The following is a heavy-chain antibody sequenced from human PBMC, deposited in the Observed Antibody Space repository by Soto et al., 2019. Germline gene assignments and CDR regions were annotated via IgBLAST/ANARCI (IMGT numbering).Heavy chain of an antibody. CDR1: GFSLTTSGLG. J-gene: IGHJ4*02. Sequence: SAPTLVNPTQTLTLTCTFAGFSLTTSGLGVGWVRQPPGKTLEWLAVIYWDDDARYSPSLKSRLTITKDTSKNQEVLNMTNMGPVDTATYSCVHVNRFFGVVILFDFWGRGSLVAVSS. D-gene: IGHD3-22*01. CDR2: IYWDDDA. CDR3: VHVNRFFGVVILFDF. V-gene: IGHV2-5*02.